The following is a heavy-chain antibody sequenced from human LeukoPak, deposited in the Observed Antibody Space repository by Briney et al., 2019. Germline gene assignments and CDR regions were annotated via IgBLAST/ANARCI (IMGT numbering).Heavy chain of an antibody. CDR2: IRYDGSNR. D-gene: IGHD6-6*01. V-gene: IGHV3-30*02. CDR1: GFIFSNYG. CDR3: ARDISARWSVDL. J-gene: IGHJ5*02. Sequence: PGGSLRLSCAASGFIFSNYGMHWVRQAPGKGLEWVAFIRYDGSNRHHADSVKSRFTISRDNSKNTLYLQMNSLRAEDTAVYYCARDISARWSVDLWGQGTLVTVSS.